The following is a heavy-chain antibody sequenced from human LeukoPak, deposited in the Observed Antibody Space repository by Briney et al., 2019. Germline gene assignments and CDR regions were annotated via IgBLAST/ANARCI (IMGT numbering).Heavy chain of an antibody. CDR1: GFTFSSYG. J-gene: IGHJ4*02. CDR2: ISYDGSNK. Sequence: GRSLRLSCAASGFTFSSYGMHWVRQAPGKGLEWVAVISYDGSNKYYADSVKGRFTISRENAKNSLYLQMNSLRAEDTAVYYCARASPYGDYELGYWGQGTLVTVSS. CDR3: ARASPYGDYELGY. V-gene: IGHV3-30*03. D-gene: IGHD4-17*01.